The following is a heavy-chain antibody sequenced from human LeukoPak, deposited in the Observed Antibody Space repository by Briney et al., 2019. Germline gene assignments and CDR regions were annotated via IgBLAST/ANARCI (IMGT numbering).Heavy chain of an antibody. V-gene: IGHV4-34*01. CDR1: GGSFSGYY. CDR3: ARAVPRDYYDSSGYRGDAFDI. CDR2: INHSGST. D-gene: IGHD3-22*01. Sequence: SETLSLTCAVYGGSFSGYYWSWIRQPPGKGLEWIGEINHSGSTNYNPSLKSRVTISVDTSKNRFSLKLSSVTAADTAVYYCARAVPRDYYDSSGYRGDAFDIWGQGTMVTVSS. J-gene: IGHJ3*02.